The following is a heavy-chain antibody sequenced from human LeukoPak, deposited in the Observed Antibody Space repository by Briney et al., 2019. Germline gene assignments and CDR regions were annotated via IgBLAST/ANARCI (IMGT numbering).Heavy chain of an antibody. CDR2: ISDDGSRQ. J-gene: IGHJ4*02. D-gene: IGHD3-10*01. Sequence: PGGSLRLSCAATGFTFSNYAIHWGRQAPGKGLEWVAFISDDGSRQHYADSVKGRFTISRDNSKNTLNLQMNSLRAEDTAVYYCVQDRTGTYTLDYWGQGTLVTVSS. CDR1: GFTFSNYA. V-gene: IGHV3-30-3*01. CDR3: VQDRTGTYTLDY.